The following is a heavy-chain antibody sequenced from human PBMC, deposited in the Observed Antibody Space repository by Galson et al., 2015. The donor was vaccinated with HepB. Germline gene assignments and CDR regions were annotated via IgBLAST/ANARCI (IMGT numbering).Heavy chain of an antibody. Sequence: SVKVSCKASGYSFSNYGLSWIRQAPGPGLEWMGWFSGYDGSTNYAQRFQGRVNMTADASTGTAYLELRNLRSDDTDVYYCARDSRLELRLNNYFSHGMDVWGQGSAVIVSS. CDR2: FSGYDGST. V-gene: IGHV1-18*01. CDR1: GYSFSNYG. J-gene: IGHJ6*02. D-gene: IGHD2/OR15-2a*01. CDR3: ARDSRLELRLNNYFSHGMDV.